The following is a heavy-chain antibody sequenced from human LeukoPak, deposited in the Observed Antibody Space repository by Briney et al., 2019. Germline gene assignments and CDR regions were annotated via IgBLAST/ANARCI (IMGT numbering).Heavy chain of an antibody. Sequence: PSETLSLTCTVSGGSISSGGYYWSWIRQPPGKGLEWIGYIYHSGSTYYNPSLKSRVTISVDRSKNQFSLKLSSVTAADTAVYYCARVGVAEAAKIEYYFDYWGQGTLVTVSS. CDR3: ARVGVAEAAKIEYYFDY. J-gene: IGHJ4*02. D-gene: IGHD5-12*01. V-gene: IGHV4-30-2*01. CDR2: IYHSGST. CDR1: GGSISSGGYY.